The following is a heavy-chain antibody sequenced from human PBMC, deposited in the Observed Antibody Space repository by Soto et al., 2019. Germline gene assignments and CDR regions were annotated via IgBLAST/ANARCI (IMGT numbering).Heavy chain of an antibody. V-gene: IGHV3-23*01. D-gene: IGHD6-13*01. CDR3: AKDLSSSSWYEGEAFDY. CDR1: GFTFSSYA. J-gene: IGHJ4*02. Sequence: GGSLRLSCAASGFTFSSYAMSWVRQAPGKGLEWVSAISGSGGSTYYADSVKGRFTISRDNSKNTLYLQMNSLRAEDTAVYYCAKDLSSSSWYEGEAFDYWGQGTLVTVSS. CDR2: ISGSGGST.